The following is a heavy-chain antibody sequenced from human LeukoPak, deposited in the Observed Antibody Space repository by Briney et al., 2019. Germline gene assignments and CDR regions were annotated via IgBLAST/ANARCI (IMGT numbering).Heavy chain of an antibody. CDR1: GYTFTGYY. Sequence: ASVKVSCKASGYTFTGYYMHWVRQAPGQGLEWMGWINPNSGGTNYAQKLQGRVTMTTDTSTSTAYMELRSLRSDDTAVYYCARDPNAISGNWYFDLWGRGTLVTVSS. D-gene: IGHD5-12*01. J-gene: IGHJ2*01. CDR3: ARDPNAISGNWYFDL. CDR2: INPNSGGT. V-gene: IGHV1-2*02.